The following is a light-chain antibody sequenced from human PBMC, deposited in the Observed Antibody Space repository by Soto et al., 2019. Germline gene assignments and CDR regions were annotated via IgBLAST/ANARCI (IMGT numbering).Light chain of an antibody. Sequence: QAVVTQEPSLTVSPGGTVTLTCGSSTGDVTRAQYPYWFQQRPGQVPKTLIFDASDKQSWTPARFSGSLLGGKAVLTLSGAQPDDEADYYCLLFDSGGVVFGGGTKLTVL. V-gene: IGLV7-46*01. J-gene: IGLJ2*01. CDR3: LLFDSGGVV. CDR1: TGDVTRAQY. CDR2: DAS.